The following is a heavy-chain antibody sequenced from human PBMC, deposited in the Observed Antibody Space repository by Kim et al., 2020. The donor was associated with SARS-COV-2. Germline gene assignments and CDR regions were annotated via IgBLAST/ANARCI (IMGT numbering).Heavy chain of an antibody. CDR2: ISYDGSIK. V-gene: IGHV3-30*03. Sequence: GGSLRLSCVASGFLLSRFGIHWVRQAPGKGLEWVTTISYDGSIKYYGDSVKGRFTISRDNSKNKVFLQMNNLRDEDTAVYYCVSGAVAGKHAFVIWGRGPSHLVSS. CDR3: VSGAVAGKHAFVI. D-gene: IGHD6-19*01. J-gene: IGHJ3*02. CDR1: GFLLSRFG.